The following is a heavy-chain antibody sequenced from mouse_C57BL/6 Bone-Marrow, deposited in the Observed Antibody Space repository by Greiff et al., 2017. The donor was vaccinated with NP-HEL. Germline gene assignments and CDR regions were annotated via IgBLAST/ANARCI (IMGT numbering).Heavy chain of an antibody. CDR3: AKNNWDVGGFAY. J-gene: IGHJ3*01. CDR2: IWRGGST. Sequence: VQGVESGPGLVQPSQSLSITCTVSGFSLTSYGVHWVRQSPGKGLEWLGVIWRGGSTDYNAAFMSRLSITKDNSKSQVFFKMNSLQADDTAIYYCAKNNWDVGGFAYWGQGTLVTVSA. D-gene: IGHD4-1*01. V-gene: IGHV2-5*01. CDR1: GFSLTSYG.